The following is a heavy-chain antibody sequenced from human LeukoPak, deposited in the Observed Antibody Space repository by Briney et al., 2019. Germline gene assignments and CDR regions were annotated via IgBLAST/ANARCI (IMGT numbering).Heavy chain of an antibody. CDR2: IYYSGST. D-gene: IGHD6-13*01. J-gene: IGHJ4*02. CDR1: GGSISSYY. CDR3: ARYSSSWAYFDY. Sequence: SETLSLTCTVSGGSISSYYWSWIRQPPGKGLEWIGYIYYSGSTNYNPSLKSRVTISVDTSKNQFSLKLSSVTAADTAVYYCARYSSSWAYFDYWGQGTLVTVSS. V-gene: IGHV4-59*01.